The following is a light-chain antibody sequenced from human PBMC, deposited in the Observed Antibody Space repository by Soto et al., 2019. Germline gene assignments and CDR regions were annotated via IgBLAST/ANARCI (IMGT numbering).Light chain of an antibody. Sequence: EIVLTQSPGTLSLSPGERATLSCRASQSVSNNYLAWYQQKPGQAPSLLIFGASNRAPDIPDRFSGSGSGTDFTLTISRLEPEDFATYYCQQYDNYPLTFGGGTKVEIK. J-gene: IGKJ4*01. CDR3: QQYDNYPLT. CDR1: QSVSNNY. V-gene: IGKV3-20*01. CDR2: GAS.